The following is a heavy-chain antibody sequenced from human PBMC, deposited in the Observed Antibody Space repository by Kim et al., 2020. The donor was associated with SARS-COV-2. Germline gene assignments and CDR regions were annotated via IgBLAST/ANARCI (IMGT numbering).Heavy chain of an antibody. D-gene: IGHD2-15*01. CDR3: ARRDISTWSLDY. CDR1: GGSISSYY. J-gene: IGHJ4*02. V-gene: IGHV4-59*08. Sequence: SETLSLTCTVSGGSISSYYWSWIRQPPGKGLEWIGYMSFSGSTNYNPSLKSRVTISLDTSKNQFSLKLSSMTAADTAVYYCARRDISTWSLDYWGQGTLVTVSS. CDR2: MSFSGST.